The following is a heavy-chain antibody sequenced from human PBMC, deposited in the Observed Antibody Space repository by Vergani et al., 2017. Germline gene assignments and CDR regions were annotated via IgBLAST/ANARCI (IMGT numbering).Heavy chain of an antibody. Sequence: QVQLQESGPGLVKPSETLSLTCTVSGDSAISTDYHWGWIRQPPGKGLEWIGSMDYSGITSYNPSLESRISISFETPKNQFSLRLTSVTAADTAVYYCASKRGACRAAYCHSYDFWGPGTLVGVSS. CDR2: MDYSGIT. J-gene: IGHJ4*02. CDR3: ASKRGACRAAYCHSYDF. D-gene: IGHD2-15*01. V-gene: IGHV4-39*01. CDR1: GDSAISTDYH.